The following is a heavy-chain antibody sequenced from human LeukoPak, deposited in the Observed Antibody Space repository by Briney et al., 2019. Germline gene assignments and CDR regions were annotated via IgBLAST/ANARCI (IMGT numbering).Heavy chain of an antibody. CDR1: GYTFTSHY. V-gene: IGHV1-46*01. CDR3: ARDTPGGPAAISYYFDY. CDR2: INPSGGST. Sequence: GASVKVSCKASGYTFTSHYMHWVRQAPGQGLEWMGIINPSGGSTSYAQKFQGRVTITRDTSTSTVYMELSSLRSEDTAVYYCARDTPGGPAAISYYFDYWGQGTLVTVSS. J-gene: IGHJ4*02. D-gene: IGHD2-2*02.